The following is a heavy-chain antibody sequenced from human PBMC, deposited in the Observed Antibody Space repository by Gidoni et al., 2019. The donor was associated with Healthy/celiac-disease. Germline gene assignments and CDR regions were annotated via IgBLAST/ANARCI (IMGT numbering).Heavy chain of an antibody. CDR1: GFPFRSYA. CDR2: ISYDGSNK. CDR3: AREARYCSGGSCYFP. J-gene: IGHJ5*02. Sequence: QVQLVESGGGVVQPGRSLRLSCAASGFPFRSYAMHWVRQAPGKGLEWVAVISYDGSNKYYADSVKGRFTISRDNSKNTLYLQMNSLRAEDTAVYYCAREARYCSGGSCYFPWGQGTLVTVSS. V-gene: IGHV3-30-3*01. D-gene: IGHD2-15*01.